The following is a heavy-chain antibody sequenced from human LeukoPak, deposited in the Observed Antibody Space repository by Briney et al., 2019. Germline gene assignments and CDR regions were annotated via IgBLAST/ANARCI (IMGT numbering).Heavy chain of an antibody. V-gene: IGHV3-74*01. CDR1: GFTFSSHW. J-gene: IGHJ2*01. CDR2: INSDGRNI. CDR3: ARERSNWYFDL. Sequence: GGSLRLSCAASGFTFSSHWMHWVRQAPGKGLVWVSRINSDGRNINYADSVKGRFTISRDNAKNTLYLQMNSLRVEDTAVYFCARERSNWYFDLWGRGTLVTVSS. D-gene: IGHD1-26*01.